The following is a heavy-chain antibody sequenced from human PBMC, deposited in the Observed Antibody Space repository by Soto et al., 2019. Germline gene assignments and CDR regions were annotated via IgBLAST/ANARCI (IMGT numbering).Heavy chain of an antibody. V-gene: IGHV1-8*01. CDR2: MNPNSGNT. CDR3: ARERSAAGTGWFDP. Sequence: QVQLVQSGAEVKKPGASVKVSCKASGYTFTSYDINWVQQATGQGLEWMGWMNPNSGNTDYAQKFQGRVTMTRNTSISTAYMELSSLRSEDTAVYYCARERSAAGTGWFDPWGQGTLVTVSS. D-gene: IGHD6-13*01. CDR1: GYTFTSYD. J-gene: IGHJ5*02.